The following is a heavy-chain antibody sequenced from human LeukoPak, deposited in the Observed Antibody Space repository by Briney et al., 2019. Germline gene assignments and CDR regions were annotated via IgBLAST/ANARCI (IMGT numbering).Heavy chain of an antibody. CDR1: GFTFSSYW. D-gene: IGHD4-17*01. V-gene: IGHV3-7*01. CDR3: ARDHYGDFDY. Sequence: GGSLRLSCGASGFTFSSYWMSWVRQAPGKGLEWVANIKEDGSEKYYVDSAKGRFTISRDNPKNSLYLQMNSLRAEDTGLYYCARDHYGDFDYWGQGTLVTVSS. J-gene: IGHJ4*02. CDR2: IKEDGSEK.